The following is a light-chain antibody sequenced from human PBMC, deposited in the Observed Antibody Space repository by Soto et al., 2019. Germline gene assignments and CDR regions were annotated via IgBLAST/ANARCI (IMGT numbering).Light chain of an antibody. V-gene: IGKV3-11*01. Sequence: EIVLTQSPVTLSLSPGDRATLSCRPCQSVSSFLAWSQKKPGQPPRLLIYDVSNRAAGIQARLSGSGSGTDYTLTSSRLEQEDFAVYYCQQRTDWPPVYTVGQGTKLDI. CDR2: DVS. CDR3: QQRTDWPPVYT. J-gene: IGKJ2*01. CDR1: QSVSSF.